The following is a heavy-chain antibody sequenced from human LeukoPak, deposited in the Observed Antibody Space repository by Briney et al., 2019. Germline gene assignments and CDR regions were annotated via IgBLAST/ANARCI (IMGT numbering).Heavy chain of an antibody. J-gene: IGHJ4*02. CDR3: AGYYDSSGYLDY. CDR2: ISSNGSTI. CDR1: GFTFSSYE. Sequence: GGSLRLSCAASGFTFSSYEMNWVRQAPGKGLEWVSYISSNGSTIYYADSVKGRFTTSRDNAKNSLYLQMNSLRAEDTAVYYCAGYYDSSGYLDYWGQGTLVTVSS. D-gene: IGHD3-22*01. V-gene: IGHV3-48*03.